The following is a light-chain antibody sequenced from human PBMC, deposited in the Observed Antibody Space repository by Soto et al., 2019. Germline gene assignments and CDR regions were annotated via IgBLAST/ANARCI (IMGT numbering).Light chain of an antibody. J-gene: IGKJ2*01. Sequence: DIQMTQSPSSLSASVGDRVTITCQTSQDISNYLNWYQQKPGKAPKLLIYDASNLETGVPSRFSGSGSGTEFTFTISSLQQEDFATYYCQQYDILPLFGQGTKVEIK. V-gene: IGKV1-33*01. CDR1: QDISNY. CDR2: DAS. CDR3: QQYDILPL.